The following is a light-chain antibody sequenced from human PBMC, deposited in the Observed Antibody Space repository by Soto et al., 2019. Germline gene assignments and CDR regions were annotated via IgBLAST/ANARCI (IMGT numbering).Light chain of an antibody. J-gene: IGLJ1*01. Sequence: QSVLTQSSSASASLGSSVKLTCTLSSGHSSYIIAWPKQQPGMAPRYLMKLEGCGNYNKGSGVPDRFSGSSSGADRYLTNANLQFEDEADYYCETGDSNPHVFGTGTKVTVL. CDR3: ETGDSNPHV. CDR1: SGHSSYI. CDR2: LEGCGNY. V-gene: IGLV4-60*02.